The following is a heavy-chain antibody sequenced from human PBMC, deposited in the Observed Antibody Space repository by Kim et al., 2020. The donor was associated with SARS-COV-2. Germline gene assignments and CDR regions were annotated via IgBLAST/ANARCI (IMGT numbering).Heavy chain of an antibody. CDR3: ARGVITNWFDP. J-gene: IGHJ5*02. D-gene: IGHD3-10*01. CDR2: IYHSGST. V-gene: IGHV4-38-2*02. Sequence: SETLSLTCTVSGYSISSGYYWGWIRQPPGKGLEWIGSIYHSGSTYYNPSLKSRVTISVDTSKNQFSLKLSSVTAADTAVYYCARGVITNWFDPWGQGTLV. CDR1: GYSISSGYY.